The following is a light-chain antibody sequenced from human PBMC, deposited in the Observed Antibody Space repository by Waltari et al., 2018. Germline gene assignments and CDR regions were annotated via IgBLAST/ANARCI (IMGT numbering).Light chain of an antibody. CDR2: DTS. Sequence: EVVLTQSPVTLSLAAGERATLSFRASESVSNYLAWYQQKPGQSPRLLIYDTSKRATGIPARFSGSGYGTDFTLTINNLEAEDFALYYCQQGSILPLTFGGGTNVEIK. J-gene: IGKJ4*01. CDR1: ESVSNY. CDR3: QQGSILPLT. V-gene: IGKV3-11*01.